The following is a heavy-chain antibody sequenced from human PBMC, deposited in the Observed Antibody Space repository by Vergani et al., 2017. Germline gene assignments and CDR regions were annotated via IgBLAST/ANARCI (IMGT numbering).Heavy chain of an antibody. V-gene: IGHV3-33*01. CDR2: IWYDGSNK. Sequence: QVQLVESGGGVVQPGRSLRLSCAASGFTFSSYGMHWVRQAPGKGLEWVAVIWYDGSNKYYADSVKGRFTISRDNSKNTLYLQMNSLRAEDTAVYYCARDSISRSTIFGVVDYWGQGTLVTVSS. CDR1: GFTFSSYG. CDR3: ARDSISRSTIFGVVDY. J-gene: IGHJ4*02. D-gene: IGHD3-3*01.